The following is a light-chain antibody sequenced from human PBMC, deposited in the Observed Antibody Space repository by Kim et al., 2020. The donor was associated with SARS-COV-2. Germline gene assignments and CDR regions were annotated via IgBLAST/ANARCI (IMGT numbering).Light chain of an antibody. CDR2: DVN. CDR1: TRDVTGYVY. CDR3: SSYTSSSAPL. J-gene: IGLJ3*02. V-gene: IGLV2-14*01. Sequence: QSALTQPASVSGSPGQSITISCAGTTRDVTGYVYVSWYQQHPGKAPKLIIYDVNNLPSGVSSRFSGSQSGNTASLTISGLQAEDEADYYCSSYTSSSAPLFGGGTQLTVL.